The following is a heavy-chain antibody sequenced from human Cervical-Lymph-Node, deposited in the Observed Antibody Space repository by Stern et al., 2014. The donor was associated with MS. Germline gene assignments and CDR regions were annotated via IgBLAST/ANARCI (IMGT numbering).Heavy chain of an antibody. CDR2: FYPSVSDI. J-gene: IGHJ4*02. CDR3: ASSLDADYIGYFDS. CDR1: GDSFSRYA. V-gene: IGHV5-51*03. D-gene: IGHD4-11*01. Sequence: EVQLVQSGAEVKKPGESLKISCRISGDSFSRYAIAWVRQMPGKGLEWMGMFYPSVSDIRYSPSFQGQVTISADQSISTAYLQWSSLKASDTAIYYCASSLDADYIGYFDSWGQGTLVTVSS.